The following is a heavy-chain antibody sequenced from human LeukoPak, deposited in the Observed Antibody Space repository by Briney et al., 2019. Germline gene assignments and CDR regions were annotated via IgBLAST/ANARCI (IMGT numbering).Heavy chain of an antibody. V-gene: IGHV3-15*01. D-gene: IGHD1-1*01. CDR1: GFTFSNAW. Sequence: GGSLRLSCAASGFTFSNAWMSWVRPAPGKGLEWVGRIKSKTDGGTTDYAAPVKGRFTISRDDSKNTLYLQMNSLKTEDTAVYYCTTDATAAILEYYYMDVWGKGTTVTVSS. J-gene: IGHJ6*03. CDR3: TTDATAAILEYYYMDV. CDR2: IKSKTDGGTT.